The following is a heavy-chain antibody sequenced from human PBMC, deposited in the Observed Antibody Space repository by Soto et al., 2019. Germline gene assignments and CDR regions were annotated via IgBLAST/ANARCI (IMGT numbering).Heavy chain of an antibody. CDR3: AGSKSWYYFDY. CDR2: FSGSGTIT. J-gene: IGHJ4*02. Sequence: HPGGSLRLSCAASGFTFSSYFMTWFRQAPGKGLEWVSSFSGSGTITFYAESVKGRFTISRDNSKNTLYLQMNSLRAEDTAIYYCAGSKSWYYFDYCGQGTLVTVSS. CDR1: GFTFSSYF. D-gene: IGHD2-8*02. V-gene: IGHV3-23*01.